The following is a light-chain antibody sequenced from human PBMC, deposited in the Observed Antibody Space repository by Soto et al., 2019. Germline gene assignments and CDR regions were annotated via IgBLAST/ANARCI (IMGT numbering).Light chain of an antibody. CDR3: QQRSNWPPSLT. V-gene: IGKV4-1*01. Sequence: DIVMTQSPDSLAVSLGERATINCKSSQSVLYSSNNKNYLAWYQQKPGQPPKLLIYWASTRESGVPDRFSGSGSGTDFTLTISSLEPEDFAVYYCQQRSNWPPSLTFGGGTKVDIK. CDR2: WAS. CDR1: QSVLYSSNNKNY. J-gene: IGKJ4*01.